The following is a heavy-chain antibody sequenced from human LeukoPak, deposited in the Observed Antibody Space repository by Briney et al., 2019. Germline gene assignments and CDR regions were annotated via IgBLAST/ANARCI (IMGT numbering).Heavy chain of an antibody. V-gene: IGHV1-2*06. CDR1: GYTFSGHY. J-gene: IGHJ4*02. CDR2: INPNSGGT. Sequence: ASVKVSCKASGYTFSGHYLHWVRQAPGQGLEWMGRINPNSGGTKYAQKFQNRVTMTSDTSVSTAYMELNGLRSDDTAIYYCTRSWIQLWTPDFDHWGQGTLVAVSS. D-gene: IGHD5-18*01. CDR3: TRSWIQLWTPDFDH.